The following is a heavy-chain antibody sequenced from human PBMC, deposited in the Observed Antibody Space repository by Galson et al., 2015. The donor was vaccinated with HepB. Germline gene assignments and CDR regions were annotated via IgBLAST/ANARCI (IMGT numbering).Heavy chain of an antibody. Sequence: SLRLSCAASGFTFSSYWMHWVRQAPGKGLVWVSRINSDGSSTSYADSVKGRFTISRDNAKNTLYLQMNSLRAEDTAVYYCARVHYDFWSGYSTADYWGQGTLVTVSS. D-gene: IGHD3-3*01. CDR3: ARVHYDFWSGYSTADY. CDR1: GFTFSSYW. V-gene: IGHV3-74*01. CDR2: INSDGSST. J-gene: IGHJ4*02.